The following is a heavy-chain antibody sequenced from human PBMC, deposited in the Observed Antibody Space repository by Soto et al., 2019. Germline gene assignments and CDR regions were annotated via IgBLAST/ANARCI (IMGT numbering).Heavy chain of an antibody. D-gene: IGHD1-1*01. CDR2: ISAYSGNT. CDR1: GYTFTNYD. Sequence: QVQLVQSGAEVKKPGASVKVSCKASGYTFTNYDITWVRQAPGQGLEWMGWISAYSGNTNYVQRLQGRVTMTTDTSTTTAYMELRSLRSDDTAVYYCAREWERRIEHWGQGTLVTVSS. J-gene: IGHJ4*02. V-gene: IGHV1-18*01. CDR3: AREWERRIEH.